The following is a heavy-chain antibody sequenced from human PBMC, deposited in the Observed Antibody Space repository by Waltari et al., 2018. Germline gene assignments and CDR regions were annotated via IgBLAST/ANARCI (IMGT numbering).Heavy chain of an antibody. CDR1: GGSISSGSCY. CDR3: ARGYSYGLGDAFDI. CDR2: INTSGST. D-gene: IGHD5-18*01. J-gene: IGHJ3*02. V-gene: IGHV4-61*09. Sequence: QVQLQESGPGLVKPAQTLSLPCTVSGGSISSGSCYWIWIRQPAGKGLEWIGYINTSGSTTYNPYIKSRVTISVDTSKNQFSLKLSSVTAADTAVYYCARGYSYGLGDAFDIWGQGTMVTVSS.